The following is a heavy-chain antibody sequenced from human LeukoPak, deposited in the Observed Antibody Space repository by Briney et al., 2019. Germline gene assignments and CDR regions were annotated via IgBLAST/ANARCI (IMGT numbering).Heavy chain of an antibody. CDR2: INYSWHT. CDR3: APTYSYTRGGYDY. D-gene: IGHD5-18*01. Sequence: SETLSLTCTVSGGSISGSSYHWGWIRQPPGKGLEWIGSINYSWHTYYNPSLESRVTISVDSSKNQFSLKVTSVTAADTALYYCAPTYSYTRGGYDYRVPGTLVAVSS. J-gene: IGHJ4*02. CDR1: GGSISGSSYH. V-gene: IGHV4-39*01.